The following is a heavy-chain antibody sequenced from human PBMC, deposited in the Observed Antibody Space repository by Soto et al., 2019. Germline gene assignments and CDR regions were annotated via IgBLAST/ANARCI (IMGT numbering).Heavy chain of an antibody. CDR1: GFTFSSYG. CDR2: IWYDGSNK. Sequence: GGSLRLSCAASGFTFSSYGMHWVRQAPGKGLEWVAGIWYDGSNKYYADSVKGRFTISRDNSKNTLYLQMNSLRAEDTDVYYCARDRGGIAAAGNDYWGQGTLVTVSS. D-gene: IGHD6-13*01. CDR3: ARDRGGIAAAGNDY. V-gene: IGHV3-33*01. J-gene: IGHJ4*02.